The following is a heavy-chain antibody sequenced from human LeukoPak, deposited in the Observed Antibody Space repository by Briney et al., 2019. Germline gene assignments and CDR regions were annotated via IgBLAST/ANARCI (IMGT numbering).Heavy chain of an antibody. CDR1: GFPFNNYW. J-gene: IGHJ4*02. D-gene: IGHD3-10*01. CDR3: TRAGSYWGATSFYDF. V-gene: IGHV3-7*04. Sequence: PGGSLRLSCGASGFPFNNYWMAWVRLSPGKGLEWVANINLGGNEGHYADSVQDRFTISRDNAQNSLHLQMNSLRSGDTGVYYCTRAGSYWGATSFYDFWGQGVLVTVSS. CDR2: INLGGNEG.